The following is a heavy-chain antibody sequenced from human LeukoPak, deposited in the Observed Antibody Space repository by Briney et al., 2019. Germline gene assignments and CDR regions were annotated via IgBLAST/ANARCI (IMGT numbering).Heavy chain of an antibody. V-gene: IGHV3-7*01. CDR1: GFSLSSYW. CDR3: ARDPINIATAANGFDY. D-gene: IGHD6-13*01. CDR2: IKQDGSEK. J-gene: IGHJ4*02. Sequence: PGGSLRLSCAASGFSLSSYWMTWVRQAPGKGLEWVANIKQDGSEKNYVDSVKGRFTISRDNAKNSLYLQMNSLRVEDTAVYYCARDPINIATAANGFDYWGQGTLVTVSS.